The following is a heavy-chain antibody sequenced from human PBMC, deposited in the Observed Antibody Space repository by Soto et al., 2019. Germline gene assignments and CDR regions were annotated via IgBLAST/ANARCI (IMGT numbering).Heavy chain of an antibody. CDR1: GFTFSNYG. D-gene: IGHD6-13*01. V-gene: IGHV3-33*01. Sequence: GGSLRLSCAASGFTFSNYGMDWVRQAPGKGLEWVAVIWYDGSNKYYADSVKGRFTISRDNSMNTVSLQMNSLRAEDTAVYYCARLGSSWSFDYWGQGTLVTVPQ. CDR2: IWYDGSNK. CDR3: ARLGSSWSFDY. J-gene: IGHJ4*02.